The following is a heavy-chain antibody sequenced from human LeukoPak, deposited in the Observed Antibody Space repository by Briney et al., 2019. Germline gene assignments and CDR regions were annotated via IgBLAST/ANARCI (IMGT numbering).Heavy chain of an antibody. CDR3: AREHGGPGAFDI. J-gene: IGHJ3*02. D-gene: IGHD4-23*01. CDR1: GGSISSYY. Sequence: SETLSLTCTLSGGSISSYYWSWIRQPAGKGLEWIGRIYTSGSTNYNPSPKSRVTMSVDPSKNQSSLKLSSVTAADTAVYYCAREHGGPGAFDIWGQGTMVTVS. CDR2: IYTSGST. V-gene: IGHV4-4*07.